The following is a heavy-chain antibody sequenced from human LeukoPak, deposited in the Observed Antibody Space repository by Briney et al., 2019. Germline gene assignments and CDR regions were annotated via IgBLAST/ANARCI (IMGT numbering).Heavy chain of an antibody. D-gene: IGHD1-26*01. V-gene: IGHV4-59*08. Sequence: SETLSLTCTVSGGSISSHYWTWIRQPPGKGLEWIGYIYFTGSTNYNSSLKSRVTISVDMSNNRFSLNLNSVTAADTAVYFCARGGAFLTDWGQGTLVTVSS. CDR3: ARGGAFLTD. CDR2: IYFTGST. J-gene: IGHJ4*02. CDR1: GGSISSHY.